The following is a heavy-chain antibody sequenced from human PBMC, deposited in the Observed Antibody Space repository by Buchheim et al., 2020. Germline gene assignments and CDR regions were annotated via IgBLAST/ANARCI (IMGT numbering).Heavy chain of an antibody. Sequence: QVQLQQWGAGLLKPSETLSLTCAVYGGSFSGYYWSWIRQPPGKGLEWIGEINHSGSTNYNPSLKSRVTISVDTSKNQFSLKLSSVTAADTAVYYCARGDIVVVPAAILDLESYYGMDVWGQGTT. V-gene: IGHV4-34*01. CDR3: ARGDIVVVPAAILDLESYYGMDV. D-gene: IGHD2-2*01. CDR1: GGSFSGYY. J-gene: IGHJ6*02. CDR2: INHSGST.